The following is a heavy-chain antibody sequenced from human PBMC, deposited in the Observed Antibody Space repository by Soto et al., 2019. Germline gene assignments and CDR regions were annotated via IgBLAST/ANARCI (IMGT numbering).Heavy chain of an antibody. CDR2: ISAYNGNT. J-gene: IGHJ5*02. Sequence: ASVKVSCKASGYTFTSYGISWVRQAPGQGLEWMGWISAYNGNTNYAQKLQGRVTMTTDTSTSTAYMELRSLRSDDTALYFCAKGRRAYYYGPGGWFDPWGQGTLVTVSS. CDR1: GYTFTSYG. CDR3: AKGRRAYYYGPGGWFDP. V-gene: IGHV1-18*01. D-gene: IGHD3-10*01.